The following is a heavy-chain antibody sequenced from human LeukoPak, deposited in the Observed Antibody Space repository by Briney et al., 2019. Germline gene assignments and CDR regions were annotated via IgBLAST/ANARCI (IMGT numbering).Heavy chain of an antibody. CDR1: GFTFSTYS. J-gene: IGHJ4*02. Sequence: GGSLRLSCAASGFTFSTYSMNWVRQAPGKGLEWVANIKQDGSEKYYVDSVKGRFTISRDNAKNSLYLQMNSLRAEDTAVYYCARDYGSRDYWGQGTLVTVSS. CDR2: IKQDGSEK. CDR3: ARDYGSRDY. D-gene: IGHD2-2*01. V-gene: IGHV3-7*01.